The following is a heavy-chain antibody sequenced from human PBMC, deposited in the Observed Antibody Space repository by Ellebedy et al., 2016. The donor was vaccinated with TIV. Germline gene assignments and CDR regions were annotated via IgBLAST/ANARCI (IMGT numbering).Heavy chain of an antibody. J-gene: IGHJ4*02. CDR3: ARHPLEWLVGPMYFDY. CDR2: INHSGNI. Sequence: SQTLSLTCAVYGGSFSFHYWSWIRQFPGEGLEWIGEINHSGNINYNPSLKSRVTISVDTSKNQVSLKLSSVTAADTAVYYCARHPLEWLVGPMYFDYWGQGTLVTVSS. D-gene: IGHD6-19*01. V-gene: IGHV4-34*01. CDR1: GGSFSFHY.